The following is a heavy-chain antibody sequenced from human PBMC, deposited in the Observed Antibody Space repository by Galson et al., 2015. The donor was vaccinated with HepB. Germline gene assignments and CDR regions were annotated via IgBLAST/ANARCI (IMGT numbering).Heavy chain of an antibody. CDR3: ARGLGGGYFDL. V-gene: IGHV3-30*04. CDR2: ISYDGSNK. Sequence: SLRLSCAASGFTFSSYAMHWVRQAPGKGLEWVAVISYDGSNKYYADSVKGRFTISRDNSKNTLYLQMNSLRAEDTAVYHCARGLGGGYFDLWGRGTLVTVSS. D-gene: IGHD3-16*01. J-gene: IGHJ2*01. CDR1: GFTFSSYA.